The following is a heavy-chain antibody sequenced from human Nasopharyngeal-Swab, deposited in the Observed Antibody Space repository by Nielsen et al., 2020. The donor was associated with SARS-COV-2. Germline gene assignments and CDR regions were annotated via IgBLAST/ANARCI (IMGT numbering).Heavy chain of an antibody. D-gene: IGHD6-13*01. CDR3: ARLAPPYSSSWRATPNYYYYYMDV. CDR1: GFTFSSYA. Sequence: GESLKISCAASGFTFSSYAMHWVRQAPGKGLEYVSAISSNGGSTYYADSVKGRFTISRDNSKNSLYLQMNSLRAEDTAVYYCARLAPPYSSSWRATPNYYYYYMDVWGKGTTVTVSS. J-gene: IGHJ6*03. V-gene: IGHV3-64*02. CDR2: ISSNGGST.